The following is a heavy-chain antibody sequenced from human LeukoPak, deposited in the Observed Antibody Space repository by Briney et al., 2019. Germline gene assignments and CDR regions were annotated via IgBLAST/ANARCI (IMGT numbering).Heavy chain of an antibody. J-gene: IGHJ4*02. CDR1: GITFSIYA. Sequence: GGSLRLSCTACGITFSIYAVHGVRQAPGKGVQWVAFISHDGTNNYSADYVKGRFTISRDNSKNTVYLQMNTLRAEDTAVYYCATVSGPDYWGQGTLVTVSS. V-gene: IGHV3-30-3*01. CDR2: ISHDGTNN. CDR3: ATVSGPDY.